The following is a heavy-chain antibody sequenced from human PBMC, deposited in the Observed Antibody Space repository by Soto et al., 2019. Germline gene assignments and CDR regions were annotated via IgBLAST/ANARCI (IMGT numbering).Heavy chain of an antibody. CDR1: GFTFSSYS. Sequence: EVQLVESGGGLVQPGGSLGLSCAASGFTFSSYSMNWVRQAPGKGLEWVSYISSSSSTIYYADSVKGRFTISRDNAKNSLYLQMNSLRAQDTAVYYCARVGSSGGSCYNKHYYYMDVWGKGTTVTVSS. D-gene: IGHD2-15*01. CDR2: ISSSSSTI. CDR3: ARVGSSGGSCYNKHYYYMDV. J-gene: IGHJ6*03. V-gene: IGHV3-48*01.